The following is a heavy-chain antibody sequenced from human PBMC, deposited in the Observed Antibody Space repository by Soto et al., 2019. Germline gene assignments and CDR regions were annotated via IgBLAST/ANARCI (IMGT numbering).Heavy chain of an antibody. CDR3: AREGSPYSSSWTRSPYYGMDV. D-gene: IGHD6-13*01. V-gene: IGHV1-69*06. CDR1: GGTFSSYV. Sequence: SVKVSCQASGGTFSSYVIRWLRQAPGQGLEWMGGIIPIFGTANYAQKFQGRVTITADKSTSTAYMELSNLRSEDTAVYYCAREGSPYSSSWTRSPYYGMDVWGQGTTVTVSS. J-gene: IGHJ6*02. CDR2: IIPIFGTA.